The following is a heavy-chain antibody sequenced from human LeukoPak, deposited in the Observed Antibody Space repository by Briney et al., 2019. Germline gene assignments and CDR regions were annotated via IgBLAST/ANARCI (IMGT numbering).Heavy chain of an antibody. CDR1: GYTFTGYY. D-gene: IGHD6-13*01. CDR2: INPNSGGT. J-gene: IGHJ6*02. Sequence: ASVKVSCKASGYTFTGYYMHWVRQAPGQGLEWMRSINPNSGGTNYAQKFQGRVTMTRDTSISTAYMELSRLRSDDTAAYYCASLQGSSHQDNYYYYGMDVWGQGTTVTVSS. V-gene: IGHV1-2*02. CDR3: ASLQGSSHQDNYYYYGMDV.